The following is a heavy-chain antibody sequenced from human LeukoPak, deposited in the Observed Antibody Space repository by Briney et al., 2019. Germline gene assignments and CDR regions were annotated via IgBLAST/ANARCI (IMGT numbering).Heavy chain of an antibody. CDR1: GFTFTNYW. V-gene: IGHV3-7*01. CDR2: INADGSVE. D-gene: IGHD3-16*02. CDR3: ATYRVSHGMDV. Sequence: GGSLRLSCAASGFTFTNYWMAWVRQVPGKGLEWVANINADGSVEYLVDSVQGRFSISRDNAKDQLYLQMNSLRAEDTAVYYCATYRVSHGMDVWGQGTTVTVSS. J-gene: IGHJ6*02.